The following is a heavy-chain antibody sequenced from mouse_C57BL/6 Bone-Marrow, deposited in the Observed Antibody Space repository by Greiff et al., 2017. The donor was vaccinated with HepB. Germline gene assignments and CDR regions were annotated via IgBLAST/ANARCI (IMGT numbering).Heavy chain of an antibody. CDR1: GYTFTDYN. CDR3: ARGKTAGAY. Sequence: VESGASVKMSCKASGYTFTDYNMHWVKQSHGKSLEWIGYINPNNGGTSYNQKFKGKATLTVNKSSSTAYMELRSLTSEDSAVYYCARGKTAGAYWGQGTLVTVSA. J-gene: IGHJ3*01. CDR2: INPNNGGT. V-gene: IGHV1-22*01.